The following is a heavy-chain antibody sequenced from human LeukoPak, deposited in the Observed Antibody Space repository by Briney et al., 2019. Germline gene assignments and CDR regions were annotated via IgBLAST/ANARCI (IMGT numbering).Heavy chain of an antibody. CDR2: IRTTGGTR. J-gene: IGHJ6*02. D-gene: IGHD2-2*01. CDR3: AREECSSISWNGSWGHDGMDV. V-gene: IGHV3-11*01. Sequence: PGGSLRLSCAASGFSFSDYYMSWIRPTPGGGREWVSHIRTTGGTRYYADSLKGRLSTSTDNAANPLCLQMNSVRAEDTAVYYCAREECSSISWNGSWGHDGMDVWGQGTTVTVSS. CDR1: GFSFSDYY.